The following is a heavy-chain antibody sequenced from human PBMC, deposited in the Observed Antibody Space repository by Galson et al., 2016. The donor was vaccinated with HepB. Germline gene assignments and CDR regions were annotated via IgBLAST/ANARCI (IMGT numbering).Heavy chain of an antibody. CDR2: ISGSGTDL. Sequence: SLRLSCAASGFTFRSYTMNWVRQAPGKGLECVASISGSGTDLYYVDSVKGRFTISRDNAKNSLSLQMSSLRAEDTAIYYCAVLIASNGHLDSWGPGSLVTVSS. J-gene: IGHJ4*02. D-gene: IGHD2-8*01. CDR1: GFTFRSYT. CDR3: AVLIASNGHLDS. V-gene: IGHV3-21*01.